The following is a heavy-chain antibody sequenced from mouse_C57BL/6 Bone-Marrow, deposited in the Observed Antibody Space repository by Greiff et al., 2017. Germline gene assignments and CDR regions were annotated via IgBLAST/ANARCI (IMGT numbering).Heavy chain of an antibody. V-gene: IGHV1-64*01. CDR2: IHPNSGST. CDR3: ARLYGSRGYFDV. CDR1: GYTFTSYW. J-gene: IGHJ1*03. Sequence: QVQLQQPGAELVKPGASVKLSCKASGYTFTSYWMHWVKQRPGQGLEWIGMIHPNSGSTKYNEKFKSKATLTVDQSSSTAYMQLSSLTSEDSAVYYCARLYGSRGYFDVWGTGTTVTVSS. D-gene: IGHD1-1*01.